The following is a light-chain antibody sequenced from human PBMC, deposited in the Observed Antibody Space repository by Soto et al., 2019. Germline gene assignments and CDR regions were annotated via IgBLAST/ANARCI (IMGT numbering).Light chain of an antibody. CDR3: QQYYYWPANS. V-gene: IGKV2-28*01. CDR1: QSLLGTNGHNY. J-gene: IGKJ2*03. Sequence: DIVMTQSPLSLPVTPGEPASISCRSSQSLLGTNGHNYLDWYLQKPGQSPQLLIYLGSNRASGVPDRFSGSGSGTDFTLKISRVEAEDVGVYPCQQYYYWPANSFGQGTKLDIK. CDR2: LGS.